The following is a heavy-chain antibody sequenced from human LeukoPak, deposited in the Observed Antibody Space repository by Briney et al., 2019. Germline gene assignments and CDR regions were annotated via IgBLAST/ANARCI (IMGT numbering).Heavy chain of an antibody. V-gene: IGHV1-46*01. CDR1: GYTFTSYG. CDR2: INPSGGST. CDR3: ARDRTDVLLWFGELYPSEY. J-gene: IGHJ4*02. D-gene: IGHD3-10*01. Sequence: ASVKVSCKASGYTFTSYGISWVRQAPGQGLEWMGIINPSGGSTSYAQKFQGRVTMTRDMSTSTVYMELSSLRSEDTAVYYCARDRTDVLLWFGELYPSEYWGQGALVTVSS.